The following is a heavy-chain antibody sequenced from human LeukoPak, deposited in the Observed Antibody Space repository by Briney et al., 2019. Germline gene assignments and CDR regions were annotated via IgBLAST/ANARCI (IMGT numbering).Heavy chain of an antibody. CDR3: ARQGRGRDGYNSPFDY. Sequence: GESLQISCKGSGYSFTSYWIGWVRQMPGKGLEWMGIIYPGDSDTRYSPSFQGQVTISADKSISTAYLQWSSLKASDTAMYYCARQGRGRDGYNSPFDYWGQGTLVTVSS. CDR1: GYSFTSYW. J-gene: IGHJ4*02. D-gene: IGHD5-24*01. V-gene: IGHV5-51*01. CDR2: IYPGDSDT.